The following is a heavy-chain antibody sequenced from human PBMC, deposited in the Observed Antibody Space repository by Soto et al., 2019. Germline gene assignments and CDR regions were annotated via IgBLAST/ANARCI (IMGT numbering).Heavy chain of an antibody. J-gene: IGHJ4*02. D-gene: IGHD6-13*01. V-gene: IGHV3-23*01. CDR3: AKAESPRIAAAGTFDY. CDR1: GFTFSSCA. Sequence: EVQLLESGGGLVQPGGSLRLSCAASGFTFSSCAMSWVRQAPGKGLEWVSAISGSGGSTYYADSVKGRFTISRDNSKNTLYLQMNSLRAEDTAVYYCAKAESPRIAAAGTFDYWGQGTLVTVSS. CDR2: ISGSGGST.